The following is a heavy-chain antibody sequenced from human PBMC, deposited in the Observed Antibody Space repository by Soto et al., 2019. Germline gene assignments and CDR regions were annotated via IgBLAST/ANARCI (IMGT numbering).Heavy chain of an antibody. J-gene: IGHJ4*02. D-gene: IGHD2-21*02. Sequence: EVPLLESGGGLAQPGGSLRLSCAASAFTFSSYAMSWVRQAPGKGLEWVSAVSGSGDSTYYADSVKGRFTISRDNSNNTLYLQMNSLRAEDTAVYYCAKGRASDCPGCTQDYWGQGTLVTVSS. CDR3: AKGRASDCPGCTQDY. CDR2: VSGSGDST. CDR1: AFTFSSYA. V-gene: IGHV3-23*01.